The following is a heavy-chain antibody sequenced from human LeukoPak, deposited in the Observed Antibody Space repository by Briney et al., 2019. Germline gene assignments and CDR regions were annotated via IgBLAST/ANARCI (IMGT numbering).Heavy chain of an antibody. CDR1: GDSVSSNSAA. CDR2: TYYKSKWRY. J-gene: IGHJ5*02. CDR3: ARDRQFYVSGSLQRFHYNYFDP. Sequence: SQTLSLTCAISGDSVSSNSAAWNWIRQSTSRGLEWLGRTYYKSKWRYDYAPSVRSRIAINPDTSKNQVSLQLNSVTPEDTAVYYCARDRQFYVSGSLQRFHYNYFDPWGQGTLVTVSS. D-gene: IGHD3-10*01. V-gene: IGHV6-1*01.